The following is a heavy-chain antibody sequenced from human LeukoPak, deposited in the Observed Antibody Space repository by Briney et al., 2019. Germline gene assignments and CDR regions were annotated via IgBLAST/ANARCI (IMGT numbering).Heavy chain of an antibody. J-gene: IGHJ4*02. V-gene: IGHV3-11*01. CDR1: GFTFSDYY. CDR2: ISSSGSTI. CDR3: AREGLRTYGSGSFDY. D-gene: IGHD3-10*01. Sequence: GGSLRLSCATSGFTFSDYYMTWIRQAPGKGLEWVSYISSSGSTIYYADSVKGRFTISRDNAKNSLYLQMNSLRAEDTAVYYCAREGLRTYGSGSFDYWGQGTLVTVTS.